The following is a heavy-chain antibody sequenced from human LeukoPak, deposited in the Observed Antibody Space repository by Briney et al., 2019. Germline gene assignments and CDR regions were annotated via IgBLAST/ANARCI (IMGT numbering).Heavy chain of an antibody. CDR2: IYYSGST. V-gene: IGHV4-59*01. CDR3: ARDRTPIDY. Sequence: SETLSLTCTVSGGSISSYYWSWIRQPPGKGLEWIGYIYYSGSTNYSPSLKSRVTISVDTSKNQFSLKLSSVTAADTAVYYCARDRTPIDYWGQGTLVTVSS. CDR1: GGSISSYY. J-gene: IGHJ4*02.